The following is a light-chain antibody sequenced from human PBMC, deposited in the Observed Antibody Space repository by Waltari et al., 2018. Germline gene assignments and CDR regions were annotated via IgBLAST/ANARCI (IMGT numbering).Light chain of an antibody. Sequence: EIVLTKSPDFQSVTPKEKVTITCRASLSIGSSLHWYQQKPDQSPKLLIKYASQSFSGVPSRFSGSGSGTDFTLTINSLEAEDAATYYCHQSGSLPFTFGQGTKLEIK. V-gene: IGKV6-21*01. CDR3: HQSGSLPFT. CDR1: LSIGSS. CDR2: YAS. J-gene: IGKJ2*01.